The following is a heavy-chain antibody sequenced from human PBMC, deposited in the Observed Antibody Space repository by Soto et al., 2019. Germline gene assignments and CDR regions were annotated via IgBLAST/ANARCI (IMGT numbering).Heavy chain of an antibody. CDR1: GDSISSDNYY. J-gene: IGHJ4*02. V-gene: IGHV4-39*01. D-gene: IGHD2-8*01. Sequence: QLQLQESGPGLVKPSETLSLTCTVSGDSISSDNYYCGWIRQPPGKGLEWIGSIYYTGSTYYNPSLKSRVPMSVDASKTQFSLKISSVTAADTAVYYCARHPGYAVPTVYATHYFNYWGQGILVTVST. CDR2: IYYTGST. CDR3: ARHPGYAVPTVYATHYFNY.